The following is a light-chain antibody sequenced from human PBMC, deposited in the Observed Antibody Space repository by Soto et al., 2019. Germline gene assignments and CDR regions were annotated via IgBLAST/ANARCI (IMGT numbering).Light chain of an antibody. J-gene: IGLJ3*02. CDR3: SSHTTNSTLVV. V-gene: IGLV2-14*01. CDR2: DVS. Sequence: QSALTQPASVSGSPGQSITISCTGTSSDVGGYNYVSWYQQHPGKAPKVMIYDVSNRPSGISNRFSGSKSGNTASLTISGLQAEDEADYYCSSHTTNSTLVVFGGGTKLTVL. CDR1: SSDVGGYNY.